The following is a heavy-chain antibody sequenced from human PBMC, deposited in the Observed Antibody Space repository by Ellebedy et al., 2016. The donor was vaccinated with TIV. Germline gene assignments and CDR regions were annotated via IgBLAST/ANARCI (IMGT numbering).Heavy chain of an antibody. CDR2: INPSGGST. CDR1: GYTFTSYG. Sequence: AASVKVSCKASGYTFTSYGISWVRQAPGQGLGWMGIINPSGGSTSYAPKFQGRVPMTRDTSTSTVYMEMSSLRSEDAAVYYCARAPSIVFGSASYRFAPWGQGTLVTVSS. D-gene: IGHD3-10*01. V-gene: IGHV1-46*01. CDR3: ARAPSIVFGSASYRFAP. J-gene: IGHJ5*01.